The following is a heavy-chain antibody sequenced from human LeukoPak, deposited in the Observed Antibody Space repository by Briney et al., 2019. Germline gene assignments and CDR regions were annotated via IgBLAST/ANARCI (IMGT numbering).Heavy chain of an antibody. V-gene: IGHV3-33*01. CDR2: IWYDGSNK. CDR1: GFTFSSYG. J-gene: IGHJ4*02. Sequence: GRSLRLSCAASGFTFSSYGMHWVRQAPGKGLEWVAVIWYDGSNKYYADSVKGRFTISRDNSKNTLYLQMNSLRAEDTAVYYCARSKWERLEGSGDYWGQGTLVTVSS. CDR3: ARSKWERLEGSGDY. D-gene: IGHD1-26*01.